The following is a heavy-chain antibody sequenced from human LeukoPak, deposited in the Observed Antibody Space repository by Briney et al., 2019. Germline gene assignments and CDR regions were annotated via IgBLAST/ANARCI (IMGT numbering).Heavy chain of an antibody. D-gene: IGHD6-6*01. J-gene: IGHJ4*02. Sequence: SETLSLTCTVSGGSISSYYWSWIRQPPGKGLEWIGYTYYSGSTNYNPSLKSRVTISVDTSKNQFSLKLSSVTAADTAVYYCAREPYSSSYYFDYWGQGTLVTVSS. CDR1: GGSISSYY. V-gene: IGHV4-59*01. CDR3: AREPYSSSYYFDY. CDR2: TYYSGST.